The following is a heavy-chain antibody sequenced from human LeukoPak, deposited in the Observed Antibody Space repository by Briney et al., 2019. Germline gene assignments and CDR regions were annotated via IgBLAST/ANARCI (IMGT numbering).Heavy chain of an antibody. D-gene: IGHD6-19*01. CDR3: ATVTGYSSGWSSWAYYYYGMDV. CDR2: ISSSGSTI. Sequence: GGSLRLSCAASGFTFSDYYMSWIRQAPGKGVEWVSYISSSGSTIYYADSVKGRFTISRDNSKNTLYLQMNSLRAEDTAVYYCATVTGYSSGWSSWAYYYYGMDVWGQGTTVTVSS. J-gene: IGHJ6*02. CDR1: GFTFSDYY. V-gene: IGHV3-11*04.